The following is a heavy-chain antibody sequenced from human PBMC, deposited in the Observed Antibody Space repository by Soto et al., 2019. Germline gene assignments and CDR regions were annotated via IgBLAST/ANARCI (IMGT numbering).Heavy chain of an antibody. CDR1: GYSFSSYG. J-gene: IGHJ4*02. V-gene: IGHV1-18*01. CDR2: ISAYNGNT. D-gene: IGHD3-16*01. CDR3: AKSAGSNAYYPNDY. Sequence: ASVKVSCKASGYSFSSYGISWVRQAPGQGLEWMGWISAYNGNTKYAQKLQGRVTMTTDTSTSTAYMELRSLRSDDTAVYYCAKSAGSNAYYPNDYWGQGTLVTVSS.